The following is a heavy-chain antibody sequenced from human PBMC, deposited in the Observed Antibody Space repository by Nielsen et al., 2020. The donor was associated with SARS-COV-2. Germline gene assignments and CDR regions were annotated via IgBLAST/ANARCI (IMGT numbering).Heavy chain of an antibody. CDR3: ARLSGYCDTSDCFAGDS. D-gene: IGHD2-15*01. CDR2: IFHGGST. V-gene: IGHV4-4*02. J-gene: IGHJ5*01. Sequence: SWVRQPPGKGLEWIGHIFHGGSTTYSPSLMSRVTMSVDKSNNQFSLKLTSVTAADTAVYYCARLSGYCDTSDCFAGDSWGHGTLVTVPS.